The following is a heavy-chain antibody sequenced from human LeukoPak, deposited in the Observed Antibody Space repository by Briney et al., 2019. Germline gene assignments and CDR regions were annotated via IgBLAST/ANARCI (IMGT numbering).Heavy chain of an antibody. J-gene: IGHJ5*02. Sequence: SETLSLTCTVSGGSISSYYWSWIRQPPGKGLEWIGYIYYSGSTNYNPSLKSRVTISVDTSKNQFSLKLSSVTAADTAVYYCARVGSYHYDSSGYSLEYNWFDPWGQGTLVTVSS. V-gene: IGHV4-59*01. CDR1: GGSISSYY. D-gene: IGHD3-22*01. CDR3: ARVGSYHYDSSGYSLEYNWFDP. CDR2: IYYSGST.